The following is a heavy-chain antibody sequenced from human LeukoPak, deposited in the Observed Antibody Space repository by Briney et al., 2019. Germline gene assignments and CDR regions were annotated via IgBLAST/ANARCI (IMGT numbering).Heavy chain of an antibody. V-gene: IGHV4-34*01. Sequence: PSETLSLTCAVYGGSFSGYYWSWIRQPPGKGLEWIGEINHSGSTNYNPSLKSRVTISVDTSKNQFSLKLSSVTAADTAVYYCARTRRDYYGSGSYYHLDYWGQGTLVTVSS. CDR2: INHSGST. D-gene: IGHD3-10*01. J-gene: IGHJ4*02. CDR3: ARTRRDYYGSGSYYHLDY. CDR1: GGSFSGYY.